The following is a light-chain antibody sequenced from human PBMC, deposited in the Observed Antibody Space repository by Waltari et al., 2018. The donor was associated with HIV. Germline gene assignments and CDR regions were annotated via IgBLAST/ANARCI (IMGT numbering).Light chain of an antibody. CDR3: QSGDSSGTYWV. V-gene: IGLV3-25*03. J-gene: IGLJ3*02. CDR1: ALPTQY. Sequence: SYELTQTPSVSVSPGQTARITCSGDALPTQYTYWYQQKPGQAPIMVIYRDSERPSGIPERFSGSSSGTTVTLTISGVQAEDEADYHCQSGDSSGTYWVFGGGTKLTVL. CDR2: RDS.